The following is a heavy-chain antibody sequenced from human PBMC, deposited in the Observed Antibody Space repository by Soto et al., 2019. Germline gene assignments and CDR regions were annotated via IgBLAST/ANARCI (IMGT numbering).Heavy chain of an antibody. CDR1: GFTFSSYA. V-gene: IGHV3-23*01. J-gene: IGHJ4*02. CDR3: AKEKDTSDYDFWSGYCD. CDR2: ISGSGGST. Sequence: GGSLRLSCAASGFTFSSYAMSWVRQAPGKGLEWVSAISGSGGSTYYADSVKGRFTISRDNSKNTLYLQMNSLRAEDTAVYYCAKEKDTSDYDFWSGYCDWGQGTLVTVSS. D-gene: IGHD3-3*01.